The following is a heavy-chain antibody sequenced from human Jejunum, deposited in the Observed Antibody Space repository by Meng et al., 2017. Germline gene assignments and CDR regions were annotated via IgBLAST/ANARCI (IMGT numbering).Heavy chain of an antibody. Sequence: QGRRQESGLGLGKPSQTLSLTCTVSGGSISSGDYYWSWIRQPPGKGLEWIGYIYYSGSTYYNPSLKSRVTISVDTSKNQFSLKLSSVTAADTAVYYCARDRTTGRYFDYWGQGTLVTVSS. V-gene: IGHV4-30-4*01. CDR2: IYYSGST. CDR1: GGSISSGDYY. D-gene: IGHD4-11*01. CDR3: ARDRTTGRYFDY. J-gene: IGHJ4*02.